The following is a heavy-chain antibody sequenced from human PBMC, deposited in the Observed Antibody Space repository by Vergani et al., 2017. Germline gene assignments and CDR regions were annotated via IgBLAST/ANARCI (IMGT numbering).Heavy chain of an antibody. V-gene: IGHV2-26*01. Sequence: QVTLKESGPVLVKPTETLTLTCTVSGFSLSNARMGVSWIRQPPGKALEWLAHIFSNDEKSYSTSLKSRLTISKDTSKSQLVLTMTNMDPVDTAPYYCARTVSSSWYEGAFWFDPWGQGTLVTVSS. CDR1: GFSLSNARMG. CDR3: ARTVSSSWYEGAFWFDP. CDR2: IFSNDEK. J-gene: IGHJ5*02. D-gene: IGHD6-13*01.